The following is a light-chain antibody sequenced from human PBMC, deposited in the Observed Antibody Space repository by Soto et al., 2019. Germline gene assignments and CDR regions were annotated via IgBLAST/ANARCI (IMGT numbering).Light chain of an antibody. V-gene: IGLV2-14*01. CDR3: SSHTSSSTQV. CDR1: SSDVGGYNY. J-gene: IGLJ1*01. CDR2: EVS. Sequence: QAARTQPPSVYGSPGLSITISCTGTSSDVGGYNYGSWYQQHPGKAPKLMIYEVSNRPSGVSNRFSGSKSGNTASLTISGLQAEDEADYYCSSHTSSSTQVFGTGTKVTVL.